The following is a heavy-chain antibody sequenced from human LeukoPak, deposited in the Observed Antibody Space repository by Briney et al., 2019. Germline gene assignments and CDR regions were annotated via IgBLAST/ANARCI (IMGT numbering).Heavy chain of an antibody. CDR1: GGSISNYY. V-gene: IGHV4-59*01. Sequence: SEPLSLTCTVSGGSISNYYWSWLRQPPGKGLEWIGYIYFSGTTNINPSLKSRVTISVDMSKNQFSLKLSSVTAADTAVYYCAREDPQTTVPEGLDVWGQGTTVTVSS. CDR2: IYFSGTT. CDR3: AREDPQTTVPEGLDV. D-gene: IGHD4-17*01. J-gene: IGHJ6*02.